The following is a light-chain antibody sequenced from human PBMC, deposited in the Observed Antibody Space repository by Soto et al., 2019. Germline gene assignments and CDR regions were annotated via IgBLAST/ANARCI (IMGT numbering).Light chain of an antibody. CDR3: QQRSNWPTWT. J-gene: IGKJ1*01. V-gene: IGKV3-11*01. CDR1: QSVSTF. Sequence: EIVLTQSPATLSLSPGERAILSCRASQSVSTFLAWYQQKPGQAPRLLIYGASSRATGIPDRFSGSGSGTDFTLTISRLEPEDFAVYYCQQRSNWPTWTFGQGTKVDIK. CDR2: GAS.